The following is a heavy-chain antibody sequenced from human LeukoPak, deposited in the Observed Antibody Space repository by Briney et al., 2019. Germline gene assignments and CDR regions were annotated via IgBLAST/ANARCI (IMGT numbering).Heavy chain of an antibody. CDR3: ARSLNSWFDP. Sequence: ASVKVSCKASGGTFSSYAISWVRQAPGQGLEWMGGIIPIFGTANYAQKFQGRVTTTTDESTSTAYMELSSLRSEDTAVYYCARSLNSWFDPWGQGTLVTVSS. V-gene: IGHV1-69*05. CDR2: IIPIFGTA. D-gene: IGHD2/OR15-2a*01. J-gene: IGHJ5*02. CDR1: GGTFSSYA.